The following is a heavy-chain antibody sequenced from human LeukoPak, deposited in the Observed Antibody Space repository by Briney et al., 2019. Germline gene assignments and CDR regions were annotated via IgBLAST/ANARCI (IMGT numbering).Heavy chain of an antibody. V-gene: IGHV3-74*01. CDR2: IKDGGTTT. CDR1: GFTFSSYW. J-gene: IGHJ4*02. CDR3: TTIRPGY. Sequence: PGGSVRLSCAASGFTFSSYWIHWVRQVPGKGLVWVSRIKDGGTTTDDADSVKGRFTISRDDAKNTLYLQMNSLRAEDTAVYYCTTIRPGYWGQGALGTVSP. D-gene: IGHD5-12*01.